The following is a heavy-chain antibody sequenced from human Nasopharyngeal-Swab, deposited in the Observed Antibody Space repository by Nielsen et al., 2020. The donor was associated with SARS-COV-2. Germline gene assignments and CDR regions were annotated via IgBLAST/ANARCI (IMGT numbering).Heavy chain of an antibody. D-gene: IGHD4-17*01. CDR3: ARARGAYGDYYYYYTDV. V-gene: IGHV6-1*01. Sequence: WTRQSPSRGLEWLGRTYYRSKWYNDYAVSVKSRITINPDTSKNQFSLHLNSVTPEDTAVYYCARARGAYGDYYYYYTDVWAKGPRSPSP. J-gene: IGHJ6*03. CDR2: TYYRSKWYN.